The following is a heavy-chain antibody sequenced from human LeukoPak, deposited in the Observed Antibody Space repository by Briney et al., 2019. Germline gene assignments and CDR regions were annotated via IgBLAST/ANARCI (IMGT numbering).Heavy chain of an antibody. V-gene: IGHV1-46*01. CDR2: INPSGGST. D-gene: IGHD6-19*01. J-gene: IGHJ3*02. CDR1: GYTFTSYY. Sequence: GASVKVSCKASGYTFTSYYMHWVRQAPGQGLEWMGIINPSGGSTSYAQKFQGRVTMTRDTSTSTVYMEPSSLSSEDTAVYYCARGGRERYSSGWTDAFDIWGQGTMVTVSS. CDR3: ARGGRERYSSGWTDAFDI.